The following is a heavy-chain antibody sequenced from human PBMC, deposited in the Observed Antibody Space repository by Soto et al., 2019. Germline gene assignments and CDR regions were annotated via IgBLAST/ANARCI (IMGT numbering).Heavy chain of an antibody. CDR3: APYSSGDNGGDKWFDT. Sequence: SGPTLVNPTQTLTLTCTFSGFSLSSSGVGVGWIRQPPGKALEWLALIYWNDDKRYSPSLKSRLTITKDSSKNQVVLIMTNMDTVEKATDYCAPYSSGDNGGDKWFDTWGQGTLVTVSA. D-gene: IGHD2-21*01. V-gene: IGHV2-5*01. CDR1: GFSLSSSGVG. J-gene: IGHJ5*02. CDR2: IYWNDDK.